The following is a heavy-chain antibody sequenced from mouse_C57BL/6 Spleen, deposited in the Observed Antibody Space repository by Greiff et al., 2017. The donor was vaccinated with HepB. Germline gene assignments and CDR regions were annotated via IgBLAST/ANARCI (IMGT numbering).Heavy chain of an antibody. Sequence: EVQVVESGGGLVQPGGSLSLSCVASGFTFTDYYMSWVRQPPGKALEWLGFIRNMACGYTTEYSASVKDRFTISRDNSQSILYLQMNALRPEDSATYYCARYSDYSGSSYGWYFDVWGTGTTVTVSS. CDR3: ARYSDYSGSSYGWYFDV. CDR1: GFTFTDYY. CDR2: IRNMACGYTT. D-gene: IGHD1-1*01. V-gene: IGHV7-3*01. J-gene: IGHJ1*03.